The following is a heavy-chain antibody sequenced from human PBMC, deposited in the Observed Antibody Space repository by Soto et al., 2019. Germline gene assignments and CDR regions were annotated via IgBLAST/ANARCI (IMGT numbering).Heavy chain of an antibody. CDR3: ARHGLSWNRAFDY. V-gene: IGHV5-10-1*01. Sequence: GESLKISCKGSGYSFTSYWISWVRQMPGKGLEWMGRIDPSDSYTNYGPSFQGHVTISADKSISTAYLQWSSLKASDTAMYYCARHGLSWNRAFDYWGQGTLVTVSS. J-gene: IGHJ4*02. CDR1: GYSFTSYW. D-gene: IGHD1-1*01. CDR2: IDPSDSYT.